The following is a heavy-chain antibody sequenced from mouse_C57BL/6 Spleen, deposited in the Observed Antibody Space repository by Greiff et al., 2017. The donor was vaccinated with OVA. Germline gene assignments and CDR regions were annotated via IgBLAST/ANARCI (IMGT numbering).Heavy chain of an antibody. CDR1: GYTFTDYY. J-gene: IGHJ2*01. Sequence: VQLQQSGPELVKPGASVKISCKASGYTFTDYYMNWVKQSHGKSLEWIGDINPNNGGTSYNQKFKGKATLTVDKSSSTAYMELRSLTSEDSAVYYCARRLDYAYFDYWGQGTTLTVSS. V-gene: IGHV1-26*01. CDR2: INPNNGGT. CDR3: ARRLDYAYFDY. D-gene: IGHD2-4*01.